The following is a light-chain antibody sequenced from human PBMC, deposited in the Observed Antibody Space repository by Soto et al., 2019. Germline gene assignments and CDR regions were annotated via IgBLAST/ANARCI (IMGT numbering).Light chain of an antibody. CDR3: QQYCSSQLT. V-gene: IGKV3-20*01. CDR2: DTS. CDR1: QSVNNNY. Sequence: EIVLMQSPGTLSLSPGEGATLSCRASQSVNNNYLAWYQQRPCQAPTVLIFDTSRRATGVPDRFSGSGSGTDFTLRVSRVEPNDFAVSYCQQYCSSQLTFGPGTKVNIK. J-gene: IGKJ3*01.